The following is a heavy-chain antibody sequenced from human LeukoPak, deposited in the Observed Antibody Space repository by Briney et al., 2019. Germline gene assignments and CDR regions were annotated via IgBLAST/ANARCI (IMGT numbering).Heavy chain of an antibody. J-gene: IGHJ4*02. CDR2: ITGDGYRT. D-gene: IGHD4-17*01. Sequence: GGSLRLSCAASGFTFDDYAMHWVRHAPGKGLEWVSLITGDGYRTYYTDSVKGRFTISRDNSKNSLYLQMNSLRIEDTALYYCAKDKYGEYDDEDPYYFDFWGQGTLVTVSS. CDR3: AKDKYGEYDDEDPYYFDF. V-gene: IGHV3-43*02. CDR1: GFTFDDYA.